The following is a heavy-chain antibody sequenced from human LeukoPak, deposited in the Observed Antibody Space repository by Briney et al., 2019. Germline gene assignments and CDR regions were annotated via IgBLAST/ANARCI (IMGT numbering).Heavy chain of an antibody. CDR2: ISSSTSTI. CDR3: ERDPRCSSISCYRSSFYGMDV. Sequence: PGGSLRLSCAGSGFTFSSYSMNWVRQAPGKGLEWVSYISSSTSTIYYADSVKGRFTISRDNAKNSLYLQMNSLRAEDTAVYYCERDPRCSSISCYRSSFYGMDVWGQGTTVTVSS. D-gene: IGHD2-2*01. CDR1: GFTFSSYS. J-gene: IGHJ6*02. V-gene: IGHV3-48*04.